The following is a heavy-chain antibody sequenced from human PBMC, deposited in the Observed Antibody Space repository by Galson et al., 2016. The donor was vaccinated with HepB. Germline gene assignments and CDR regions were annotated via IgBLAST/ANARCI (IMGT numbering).Heavy chain of an antibody. V-gene: IGHV4-59*01. J-gene: IGHJ6*03. Sequence: SETLSLTCNVSGGSIRGYYWSWIRLPPGKGLEYVGYIYYTGSTNYTPSLKSRVTFSVDTSKNQFSLRLNSVTTADTAVYYCVRLGTKDDYYYYLDVWGKGTTVTVSS. CDR3: VRLGTKDDYYYYLDV. D-gene: IGHD2-2*01. CDR1: GGSIRGYY. CDR2: IYYTGST.